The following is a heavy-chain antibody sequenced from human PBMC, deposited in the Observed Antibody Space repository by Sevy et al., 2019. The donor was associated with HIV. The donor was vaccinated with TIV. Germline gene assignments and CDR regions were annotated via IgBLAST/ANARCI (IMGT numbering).Heavy chain of an antibody. J-gene: IGHJ6*02. CDR2: IKRDGSER. D-gene: IGHD3-22*01. Sequence: GGSLRLSCAASGFSFSNYWMSWVRQAPGKGLEWVANIKRDGSERYYVASVKGRFTISRDNAKTSLYLQMNSLRAEDTAVYYCARGTNYDSSGYYWTGGYYYYGMDVWGQGTTVTVSS. CDR3: ARGTNYDSSGYYWTGGYYYYGMDV. V-gene: IGHV3-7*03. CDR1: GFSFSNYW.